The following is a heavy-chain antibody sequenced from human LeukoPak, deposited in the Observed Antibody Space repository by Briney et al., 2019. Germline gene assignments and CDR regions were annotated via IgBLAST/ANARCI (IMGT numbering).Heavy chain of an antibody. CDR2: ISYDGSNK. V-gene: IGHV3-30-3*01. CDR1: GFTFGSYA. J-gene: IGHJ4*02. D-gene: IGHD6-6*01. Sequence: GGSLRLSCAASGFTFGSYAMHWVRQAPGKGLEWVAVISYDGSNKYYADSVKGRFTISRDNSKNTLYLQMNSLRAEDTAVYYCARSPSSSAGGYFDYWGQGTLVTVSS. CDR3: ARSPSSSAGGYFDY.